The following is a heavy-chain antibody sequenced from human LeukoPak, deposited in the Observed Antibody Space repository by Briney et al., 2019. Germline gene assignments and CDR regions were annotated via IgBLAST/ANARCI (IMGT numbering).Heavy chain of an antibody. D-gene: IGHD1-14*01. V-gene: IGHV4-34*01. J-gene: IGHJ4*02. CDR3: ARGYHGYYFDY. CDR2: INHSGST. CDR1: GGSFSGYY. Sequence: PSETLSLTCAVYGGSFSGYYWSWIRQPPGKGLEWIGEINHSGSTNYNPSLKSRVTISVDTSKNQFSLKLSSVTAADTAVYYCARGYHGYYFDYWGQGTLVTVSS.